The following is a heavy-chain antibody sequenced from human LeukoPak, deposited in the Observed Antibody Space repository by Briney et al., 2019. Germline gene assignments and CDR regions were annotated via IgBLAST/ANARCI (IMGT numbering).Heavy chain of an antibody. CDR2: IIPVFGIT. Sequence: SVKLTCKASGDTFSTYALSWVRQAPGQGPEWMGRIIPVFGITNYAQKFQGRVTITADTSTSTAYMQLSSLTSEDTAVYYCAKSRATAAGTDFNYWGQGTLVGVCS. J-gene: IGHJ4*02. CDR3: AKSRATAAGTDFNY. CDR1: GDTFSTYA. D-gene: IGHD6-25*01. V-gene: IGHV1-69*04.